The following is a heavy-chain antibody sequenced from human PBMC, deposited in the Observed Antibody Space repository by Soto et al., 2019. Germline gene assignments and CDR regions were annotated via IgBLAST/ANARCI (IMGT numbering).Heavy chain of an antibody. V-gene: IGHV1-18*04. CDR2: ISVYNGNT. CDR3: AKSAMAGEYYYYGMDV. D-gene: IGHD6-19*01. J-gene: IGHJ6*02. CDR1: GYTFSSYG. Sequence: QVLLVQSGAEVKKPGASVKVSCKASGYTFSSYGITWVRQAPGQGLAWMGWISVYNGNTKYAQKLQGRVNMTSSTSSGTAYMGLGSLRSDDSAVYCCAKSAMAGEYYYYGMDVWGQGTPVTVSS.